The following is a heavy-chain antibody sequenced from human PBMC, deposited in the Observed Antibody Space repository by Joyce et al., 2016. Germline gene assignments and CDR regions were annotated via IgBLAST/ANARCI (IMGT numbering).Heavy chain of an antibody. CDR3: ARAKSPLVGTTILGYGMDV. V-gene: IGHV1-46*01. Sequence: QVQLVQSGAEMRKPGASVKVSCKASGYTFTNHYMHWVRQAPGQGLEWMGIINTSGGTTSHAQKFQGRVTMTRDTSTSTVDMELSSLRSEDTAVYYCARAKSPLVGTTILGYGMDVWGQGTTVTVSS. CDR1: GYTFTNHY. CDR2: INTSGGTT. D-gene: IGHD1-26*01. J-gene: IGHJ6*02.